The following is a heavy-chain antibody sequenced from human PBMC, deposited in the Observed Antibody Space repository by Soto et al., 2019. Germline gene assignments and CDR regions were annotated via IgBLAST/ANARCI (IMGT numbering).Heavy chain of an antibody. V-gene: IGHV1-18*01. J-gene: IGHJ4*02. CDR3: ARDDQVGATVADEGVYFDY. CDR1: GYTFTSYG. Sequence: QVQLVQSGAEVKKPGASVKVSCKASGYTFTSYGISWVRQAPGQGLEWMGWISAYNGNTNYAQKLQGRVTMTTDTPTSTAYMELRSLRSDDTAVYYCARDDQVGATVADEGVYFDYWGQGTLVTVSS. CDR2: ISAYNGNT. D-gene: IGHD1-26*01.